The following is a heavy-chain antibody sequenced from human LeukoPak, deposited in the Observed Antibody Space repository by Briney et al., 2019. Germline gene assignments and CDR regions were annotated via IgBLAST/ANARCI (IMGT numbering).Heavy chain of an antibody. CDR2: FDPEDGET. Sequence: ASVKVSCTVSGYTLTELSMHWVRQAPGKGLEWMGGFDPEDGETIYAQKFQGRVTMTEDTSTDTAYMELSSLKSEDTAVYYCATAGVRVSRYYFDYWGQGTLVTVSS. CDR1: GYTLTELS. V-gene: IGHV1-24*01. J-gene: IGHJ4*02. CDR3: ATAGVRVSRYYFDY.